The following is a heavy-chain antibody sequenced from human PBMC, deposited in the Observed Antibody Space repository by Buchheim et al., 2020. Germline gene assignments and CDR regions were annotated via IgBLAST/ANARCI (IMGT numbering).Heavy chain of an antibody. V-gene: IGHV3-23*01. J-gene: IGHJ4*02. CDR1: GFTFSSYA. Sequence: EVQLLESGGGLVQPGGSLRLSCAASGFTFSSYAMSCVRQAPGKGMEWVSAISGSGGSTYYADSVKGRFTISRDNSKNTLYLQMNSPRAEDTAVYYCAKSLLGRSGSYSGFDYWGQGTL. CDR3: AKSLLGRSGSYSGFDY. CDR2: ISGSGGST. D-gene: IGHD1-26*01.